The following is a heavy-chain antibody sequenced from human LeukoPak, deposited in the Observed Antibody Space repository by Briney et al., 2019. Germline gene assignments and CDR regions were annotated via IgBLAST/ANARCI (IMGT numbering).Heavy chain of an antibody. V-gene: IGHV3-30*18. CDR2: ISYDGSNE. CDR3: AKDRGTSYFDY. CDR1: GFTFNSYA. J-gene: IGHJ4*02. D-gene: IGHD3-10*01. Sequence: PGGSLRLSCAASGFTFNSYAMHWVRQAPGKGLEWVSVISYDGSNEYYADSVKGRFTISRDNSRNTLYLQMSRLRAEDTAVYYCAKDRGTSYFDYWGQGTLVTVSS.